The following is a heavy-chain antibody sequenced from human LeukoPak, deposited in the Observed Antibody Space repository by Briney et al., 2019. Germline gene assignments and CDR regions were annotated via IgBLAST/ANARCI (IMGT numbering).Heavy chain of an antibody. V-gene: IGHV1-24*01. CDR2: FDPEDGET. CDR3: ASCNFLTGYYAPFDY. D-gene: IGHD3/OR15-3a*01. CDR1: GYTLTELS. J-gene: IGHJ4*02. Sequence: ASVKVSCEVSGYTLTELSMHWVRQAPGKGLEWMGGFDPEDGETIYAQKFQGRVTMTEDTSTDTAYMELSSLRSEDTAVYYCASCNFLTGYYAPFDYWGQGTLVTVSS.